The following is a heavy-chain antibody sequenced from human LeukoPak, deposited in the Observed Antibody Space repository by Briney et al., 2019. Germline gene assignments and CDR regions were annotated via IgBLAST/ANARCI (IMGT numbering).Heavy chain of an antibody. V-gene: IGHV3-30-3*01. CDR3: AREGYYGSGPNDY. CDR1: GFTFTSYA. J-gene: IGHJ4*02. D-gene: IGHD3-10*01. CDR2: ISYDGSNK. Sequence: GGSLRLSCAASGFTFTSYAMHWVRQAPGKGLEWVAVISYDGSNKYYADSVKGRFTISRDNSKNTLYLQMNSLRAEDTAVYYCAREGYYGSGPNDYWGQGTLVTVSS.